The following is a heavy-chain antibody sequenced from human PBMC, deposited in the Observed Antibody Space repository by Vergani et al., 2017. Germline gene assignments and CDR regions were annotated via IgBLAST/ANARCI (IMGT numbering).Heavy chain of an antibody. CDR3: ATDIGISVIVVIFDY. J-gene: IGHJ4*02. CDR1: GYSISNGYS. V-gene: IGHV4-38-2*02. D-gene: IGHD3-22*01. CDR2: VYHSGST. Sequence: QVQLQESGPGLVKPSETLSLTCAVAGYSISNGYSWGWIRQPPGKGLEWIGSVYHSGSTYYNPSLRSRVTMSVDTSKNQLSLKLSSVTAADTAVYYCATDIGISVIVVIFDYWGQGTLVTVSS.